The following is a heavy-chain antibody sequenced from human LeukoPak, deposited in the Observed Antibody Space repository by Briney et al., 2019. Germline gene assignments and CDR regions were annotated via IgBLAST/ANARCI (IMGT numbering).Heavy chain of an antibody. V-gene: IGHV4-39*02. J-gene: IGHJ4*02. CDR1: GGSISSSSYY. D-gene: IGHD3-10*01. CDR3: ASHLMFRDSTYGPHLDY. CDR2: IYYSGST. Sequence: SETLSLTCTVSGGSISSSSYYWGWIRRSPGKGLEWIGSIYYSGSTYNNPSLRSRITISVDTSKNHFSLKLTSVTAADAAVYYRASHLMFRDSTYGPHLDYWGQGTLVTVSS.